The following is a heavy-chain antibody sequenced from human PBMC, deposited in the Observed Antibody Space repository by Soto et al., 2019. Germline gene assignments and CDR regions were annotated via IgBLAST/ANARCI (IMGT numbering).Heavy chain of an antibody. V-gene: IGHV4-34*01. D-gene: IGHD3-10*01. CDR2: INHSGST. J-gene: IGHJ6*02. CDR1: DGSFSGYY. CDR3: ARAKMRMVRGVSKYYYAMGV. Sequence: SETLSLTCAVYDGSFSGYYWSWIRQPPGKGLEWIGEINHSGSTNYNPSLKSRVTISVDTSKNQFSLKLSSVTAADTAVYYCARAKMRMVRGVSKYYYAMGVWGQGTTVTVSS.